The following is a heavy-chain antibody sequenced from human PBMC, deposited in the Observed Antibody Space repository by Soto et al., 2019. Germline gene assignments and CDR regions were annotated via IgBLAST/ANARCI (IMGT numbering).Heavy chain of an antibody. CDR3: ARDYGGNLDY. J-gene: IGHJ4*02. Sequence: QVQLVESGGGGVQPGRSRRLSCAASGFTFSSYGMHWVPQAPGKGLEWVAVIWYDGSNKYYADSVKGRFTISRDNSKNTLYLQMNSLRAEDTAVYYCARDYGGNLDYWGQGTLVTVSS. V-gene: IGHV3-33*01. CDR1: GFTFSSYG. D-gene: IGHD4-17*01. CDR2: IWYDGSNK.